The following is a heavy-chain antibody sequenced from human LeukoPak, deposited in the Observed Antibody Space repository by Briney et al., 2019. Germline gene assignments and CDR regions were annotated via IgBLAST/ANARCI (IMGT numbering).Heavy chain of an antibody. V-gene: IGHV4-59*01. D-gene: IGHD2-15*01. CDR1: GGSISSYY. CDR3: AGYCSGGSCQGDFDY. J-gene: IGHJ4*02. CDR2: IYYSGST. Sequence: SETLSLTCTVSGGSISSYYWSWIRQPPGKGLEWIGYIYYSGSTNYNPSLKSRVTISVDTSKNLFSLKLSSVTAADTAVYYCAGYCSGGSCQGDFDYWGQGTLVTVSS.